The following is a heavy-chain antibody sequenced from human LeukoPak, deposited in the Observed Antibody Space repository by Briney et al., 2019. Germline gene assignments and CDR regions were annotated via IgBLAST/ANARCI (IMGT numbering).Heavy chain of an antibody. CDR2: ISGSGGGT. CDR3: AELGITMIGGV. D-gene: IGHD3-10*02. CDR1: GFTFSSYG. Sequence: GGSLRLSCAASGFTFSSYGMSWVRQAPGKGLEWVSTISGSGGGTFYADSVKGRFTISRDNSKNTLYLQMNSLRAEDTAVYYCAELGITMIGGVWGKGTTVTISS. V-gene: IGHV3-23*01. J-gene: IGHJ6*04.